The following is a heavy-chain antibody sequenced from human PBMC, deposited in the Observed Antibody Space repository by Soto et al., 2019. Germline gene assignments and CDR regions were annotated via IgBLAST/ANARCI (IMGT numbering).Heavy chain of an antibody. CDR1: GGSISSYY. CDR3: ASSFYSGSGASTYFFDY. Sequence: SETLSLPCTVSGGSISSYYWSWIRQPPGKGLEWIGYVYYSGSTNYNPSLKNRVTISLDTSRNQFSLRLSSVTAADTAVYYCASSFYSGSGASTYFFDYWGQGTLVTVSS. V-gene: IGHV4-59*01. D-gene: IGHD3-10*01. J-gene: IGHJ4*02. CDR2: VYYSGST.